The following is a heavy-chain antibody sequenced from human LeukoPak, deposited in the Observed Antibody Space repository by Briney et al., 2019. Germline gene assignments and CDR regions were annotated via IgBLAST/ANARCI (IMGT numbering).Heavy chain of an antibody. CDR1: GYTFTSYY. V-gene: IGHV1-46*01. CDR3: ARGVRIEGSGSYEGPFFDY. CDR2: INPSGGST. J-gene: IGHJ4*02. D-gene: IGHD3-10*01. Sequence: ASVKVSCKASGYTFTSYYMHWVRQAPGQGLEWMGIINPSGGSTSYAQKFQGRVTMIRDTSTSTVYMELSSLRSEDTAVYYCARGVRIEGSGSYEGPFFDYWGQGTLVTVSS.